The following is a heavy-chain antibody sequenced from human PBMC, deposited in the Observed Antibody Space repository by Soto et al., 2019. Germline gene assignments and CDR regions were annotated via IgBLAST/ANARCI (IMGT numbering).Heavy chain of an antibody. V-gene: IGHV3-23*01. Sequence: PGGSLRLSCAASGFTFSSYAMSWVRQAPGKGLEWVSAISGSGGSTYYADSVKGRFTISRDNSKNTLYLQMNSLRAEDTAVYYCTTDPPHGYGGYFDYWGQGTLVTVSS. CDR3: TTDPPHGYGGYFDY. D-gene: IGHD5-12*01. CDR2: ISGSGGST. CDR1: GFTFSSYA. J-gene: IGHJ4*02.